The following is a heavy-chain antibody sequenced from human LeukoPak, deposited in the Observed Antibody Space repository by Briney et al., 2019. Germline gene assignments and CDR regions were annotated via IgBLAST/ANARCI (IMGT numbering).Heavy chain of an antibody. J-gene: IGHJ4*02. Sequence: PGGSLRLSCAASGFTFSSYGMHWVRQAPGKGLEWVAFIRYDGSNKYYADSVKGRFTISRDNSKNTLYLQMNSLRAEDMAVYYCAKSDYYDSSGYSYWGQGTLVTVSS. CDR3: AKSDYYDSSGYSY. V-gene: IGHV3-30*02. CDR1: GFTFSSYG. D-gene: IGHD3-22*01. CDR2: IRYDGSNK.